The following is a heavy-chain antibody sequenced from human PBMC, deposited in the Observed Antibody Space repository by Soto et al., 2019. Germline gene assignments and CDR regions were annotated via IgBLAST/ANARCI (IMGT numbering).Heavy chain of an antibody. V-gene: IGHV1-46*01. CDR2: INPSGGST. CDR1: GYPFTRYY. CDR3: ARGSSYKDPKDAFDI. J-gene: IGHJ3*02. Sequence: XSVKVSCTASGYPFTRYYMDWVRQAPGQGLEWMGVINPSGGSTDFAQNFQGRVTMTRDTSTSTVYMELSSLSSEDTAVYYCARGSSYKDPKDAFDIWGQGTMVTVSS. D-gene: IGHD1-26*01.